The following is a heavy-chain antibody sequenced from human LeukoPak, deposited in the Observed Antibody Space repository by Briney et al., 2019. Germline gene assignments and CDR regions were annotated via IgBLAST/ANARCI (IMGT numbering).Heavy chain of an antibody. Sequence: SQTPSLTCAISGDSVSSNSATWNWIRQSPSRGLEWLGRTYYRSKWYNDYAVSVKSRITINPDTSKNQFSLHLNSVTPEDTAVYYCARAYSSSSGWWFDPWGQGTLVTVSS. CDR1: GDSVSSNSAT. D-gene: IGHD6-6*01. CDR2: TYYRSKWYN. CDR3: ARAYSSSSGWWFDP. V-gene: IGHV6-1*01. J-gene: IGHJ5*02.